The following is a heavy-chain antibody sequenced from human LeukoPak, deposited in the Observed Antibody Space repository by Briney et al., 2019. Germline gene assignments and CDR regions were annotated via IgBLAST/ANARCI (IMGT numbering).Heavy chain of an antibody. CDR3: ATAYSGSLLLQH. Sequence: ASVKVSCKASGYTFTSYDINWVRQATGQGLEWMGWMNPNSGNTGYAQKFQGRVTMTRNTSISTAYMELSSLRSEDTAVYYCATAYSGSLLLQHWGQGTLVTVSS. D-gene: IGHD1-26*01. J-gene: IGHJ1*01. V-gene: IGHV1-8*01. CDR1: GYTFTSYD. CDR2: MNPNSGNT.